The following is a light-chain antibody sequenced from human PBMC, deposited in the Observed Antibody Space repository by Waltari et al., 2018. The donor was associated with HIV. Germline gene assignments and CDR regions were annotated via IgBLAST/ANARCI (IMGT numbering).Light chain of an antibody. CDR3: QQYNSYSPWT. Sequence: DIQMTQSPSPLPSSVGDRVTITCRASQRISFWVAWYQQKPRKAPKLIIYTSSSLESGVPSRFSGSASGTEFTLTSSSLQPDDFATYYCQQYNSYSPWTFGQGTKVDI. CDR2: TSS. CDR1: QRISFW. V-gene: IGKV1-5*03. J-gene: IGKJ1*01.